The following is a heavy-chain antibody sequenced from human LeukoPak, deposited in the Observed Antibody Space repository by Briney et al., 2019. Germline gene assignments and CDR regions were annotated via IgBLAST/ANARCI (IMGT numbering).Heavy chain of an antibody. CDR2: VRYDGSDK. CDR3: AKDRGYFDY. V-gene: IGHV3-30*02. J-gene: IGHJ4*02. CDR1: GLTFSNYG. Sequence: GGSLRLSCAASGLTFSNYGMHWVRHAPGRGLELVAFVRYDGSDKYYADSVKGRFTISRDNSENTLFLQMNSLRAEDTAVYYCAKDRGYFDYWGQGTLVTVSS.